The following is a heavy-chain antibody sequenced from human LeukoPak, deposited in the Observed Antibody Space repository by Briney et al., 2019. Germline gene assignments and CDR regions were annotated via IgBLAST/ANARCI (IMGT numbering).Heavy chain of an antibody. V-gene: IGHV3-30*18. Sequence: GGSLRLSCAASGFTFSSYGMHWVRQAPGNGLEWVAVISYDGSNKYYADSVKGRFTISRDNSKNTLYLQMNSLRAEDTAVYYCAKDYGSGTLEYWGQREPVSLSS. CDR2: ISYDGSNK. J-gene: IGHJ4*02. CDR1: GFTFSSYG. CDR3: AKDYGSGTLEY. D-gene: IGHD3-10*01.